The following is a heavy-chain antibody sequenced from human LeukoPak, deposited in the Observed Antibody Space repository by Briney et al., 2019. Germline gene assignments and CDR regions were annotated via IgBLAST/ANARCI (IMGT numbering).Heavy chain of an antibody. Sequence: GGSLRLSCAASGFTFSTYAMHWVRQAPGKGLEWVSYISSSGTTISYAQSVKGRFTITRDNAQNSLTLHMNTLRADDTAVYYCAKDGGTHFDHWGQGTLVTVSS. CDR3: AKDGGTHFDH. J-gene: IGHJ4*02. CDR1: GFTFSTYA. V-gene: IGHV3-48*01. CDR2: ISSSGTTI. D-gene: IGHD1-26*01.